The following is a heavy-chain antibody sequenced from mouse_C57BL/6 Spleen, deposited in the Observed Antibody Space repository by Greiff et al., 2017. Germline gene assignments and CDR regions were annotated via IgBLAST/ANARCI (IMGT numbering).Heavy chain of an antibody. CDR3: AKLTGTGMDY. CDR2: IHPNSGST. V-gene: IGHV1-64*01. J-gene: IGHJ4*01. Sequence: QVQLKQPGAELVKPGASVKLSCKASGYTFTSYWMHWVKQRPGQGLEWIGMIHPNSGSTNYNEKFKSKATLTVDKSSSTAYMQLSSLTSEDSAVYYCAKLTGTGMDYWGQGTSVTVSS. D-gene: IGHD4-1*01. CDR1: GYTFTSYW.